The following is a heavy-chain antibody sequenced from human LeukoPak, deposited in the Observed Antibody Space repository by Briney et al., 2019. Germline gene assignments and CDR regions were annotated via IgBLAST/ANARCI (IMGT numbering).Heavy chain of an antibody. D-gene: IGHD4-17*01. CDR2: ISSSSGTI. CDR3: VRGRYGDPTQEYFQH. Sequence: PGGSLRLSCAASGFTFRSYSMNWVRQAPGKGLEWVSYISSSSGTIYYADSVKGRFTISRDNAKNSLYLEMNSLRAEDTAVYYCVRGRYGDPTQEYFQHWGQGTLVTVSS. V-gene: IGHV3-48*01. J-gene: IGHJ1*01. CDR1: GFTFRSYS.